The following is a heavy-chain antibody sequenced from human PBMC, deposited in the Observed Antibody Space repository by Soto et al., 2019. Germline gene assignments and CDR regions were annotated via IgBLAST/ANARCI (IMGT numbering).Heavy chain of an antibody. CDR2: IDYYGST. CDR1: GGSISGYY. J-gene: IGHJ3*02. CDR3: ARHAYSHGLRHDAFDI. V-gene: IGHV4-59*08. Sequence: SETLSLTCTVSGGSISGYYWSWIRQPPGKRLEWIGYIDYYGSTNYNPSLKSRVTISVDTSKNQFSLKLSSVTAADTAVYYCARHAYSHGLRHDAFDIWGLGAMVTVSS. D-gene: IGHD5-18*01.